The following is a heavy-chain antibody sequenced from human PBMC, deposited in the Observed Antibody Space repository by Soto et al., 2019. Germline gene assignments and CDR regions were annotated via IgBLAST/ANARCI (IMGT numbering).Heavy chain of an antibody. CDR3: ASHSSGWFLFDY. CDR2: ISAYNGNT. J-gene: IGHJ4*02. V-gene: IGHV1-18*01. CDR1: GYTFTSYG. Sequence: ASVKVSCKASGYTFTSYGISWVRQAPGQGLEWMGWISAYNGNTNYAQKLQGRVTMTTDTSTSTAYMELRSLRSDDTAVYYCASHSSGWFLFDYWGQGTLVTVSS. D-gene: IGHD6-19*01.